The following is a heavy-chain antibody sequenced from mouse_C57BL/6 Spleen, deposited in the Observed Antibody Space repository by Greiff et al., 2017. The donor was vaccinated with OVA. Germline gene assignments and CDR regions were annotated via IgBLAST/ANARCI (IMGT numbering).Heavy chain of an antibody. V-gene: IGHV3-6*01. CDR3: ASSSPHY. Sequence: EVKLVESGPGLVKPSQSLSLTCSVTGYSITSGYYWNWIRQFPGNKLEWMGYISYDGSNNYNPSLKNRISITRDTSKNQFFLKLNSVTTEDTATYYCASSSPHYWGQGTSVTVAS. CDR1: GYSITSGYY. J-gene: IGHJ4*01. CDR2: ISYDGSN. D-gene: IGHD1-1*01.